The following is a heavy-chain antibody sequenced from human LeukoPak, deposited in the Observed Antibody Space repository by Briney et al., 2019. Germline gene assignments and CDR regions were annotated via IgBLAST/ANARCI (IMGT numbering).Heavy chain of an antibody. Sequence: GGSLRLSCAASGFTFSSYEMNWVRQAPGKGLEWVSYIGSSGSTVYYADSVKGRFTISRDNAKNSLYLQMNSLRAEDTAVYYCARETRVRWTDYWGQGILVTVSS. D-gene: IGHD5-24*01. CDR3: ARETRVRWTDY. CDR2: IGSSGSTV. J-gene: IGHJ4*02. CDR1: GFTFSSYE. V-gene: IGHV3-48*03.